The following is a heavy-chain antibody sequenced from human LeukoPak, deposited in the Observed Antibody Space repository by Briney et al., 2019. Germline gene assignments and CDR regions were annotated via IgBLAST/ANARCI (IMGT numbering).Heavy chain of an antibody. CDR3: ARHLANVRWGVNARWFVL. V-gene: IGHV4-34*01. Sequence: SETLSLTCAVSGGAFTGYYWSWIRQPPGKGLEWIGGINHSGGTNNNPPLNRRVTISVYTSQNQISLKLSSLTAPDTALYYCARHLANVRWGVNARWFVLWGGGPVVSVSS. CDR1: GGAFTGYY. D-gene: IGHD3-10*02. J-gene: IGHJ5*02. CDR2: INHSGGT.